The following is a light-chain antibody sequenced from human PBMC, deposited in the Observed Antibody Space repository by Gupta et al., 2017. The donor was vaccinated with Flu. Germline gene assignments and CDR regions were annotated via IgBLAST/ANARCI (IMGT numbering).Light chain of an antibody. CDR1: SNAVGRSNR. J-gene: IGLJ1*01. CDR3: SSHAGRVTWV. CDR2: DVT. Sequence: QSAPTQPRSVYGSPGQPVTISCTGTSNAVGRSNRVSWYEQRPGKAPKLILYDVTERPSGVPDRFSGSKSGNTASLTSSGLQADDEADYYCSSHAGRVTWVFGTGTTVTVL. V-gene: IGLV2-11*01.